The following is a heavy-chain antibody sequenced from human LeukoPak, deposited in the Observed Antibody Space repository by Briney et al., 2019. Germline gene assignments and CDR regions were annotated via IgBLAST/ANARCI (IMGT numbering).Heavy chain of an antibody. CDR2: INPNSGGT. Sequence: ASVNVSCKASGYTFTGYYMHWVRQAPGQGLEWMGWINPNSGGTNYAQKFQGWVTMTRDTSISTAYMELSRLRSDDTAVYYCARDSPGIAAAGGDAFDIWGQGTMVTVSS. D-gene: IGHD6-13*01. CDR1: GYTFTGYY. CDR3: ARDSPGIAAAGGDAFDI. V-gene: IGHV1-2*04. J-gene: IGHJ3*02.